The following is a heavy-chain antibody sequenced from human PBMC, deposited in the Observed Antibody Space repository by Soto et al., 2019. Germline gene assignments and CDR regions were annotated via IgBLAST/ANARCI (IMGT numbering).Heavy chain of an antibody. V-gene: IGHV3-7*01. Sequence: VGSLRLSCAASGFTFSTYWMSWVRQAPGKGLGWVASIKQDGSDKHYVDSVKGRFTVSRDSAKSSVYLQMNSLRVDDTAVYYCARVWNDGRIDYWGQGALVTVSS. CDR1: GFTFSTYW. CDR3: ARVWNDGRIDY. D-gene: IGHD1-1*01. CDR2: IKQDGSDK. J-gene: IGHJ4*02.